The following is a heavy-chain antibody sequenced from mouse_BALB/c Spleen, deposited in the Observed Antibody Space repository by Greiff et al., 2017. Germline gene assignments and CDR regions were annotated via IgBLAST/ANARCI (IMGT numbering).Heavy chain of an antibody. CDR3: ARHGVNYYVDY. J-gene: IGHJ2*01. D-gene: IGHD2-1*01. V-gene: IGHV5-6*01. CDR2: ISSGGSYT. Sequence: EVKLVESGGDLVKPGGSLKLSCAASGFTFSSYGMSWVRQTPDKRLEWVATISSGGSYTYYPDSVKGRFTISRDNAKNTLYLQMSSLTSEDTAMYYCARHGVNYYVDYWGQGTTLTVSS. CDR1: GFTFSSYG.